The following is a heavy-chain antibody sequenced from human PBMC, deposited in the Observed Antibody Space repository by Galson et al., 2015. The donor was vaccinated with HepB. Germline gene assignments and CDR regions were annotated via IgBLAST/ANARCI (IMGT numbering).Heavy chain of an antibody. CDR3: AKDRGERGNYYDSSGMVY. V-gene: IGHV3-9*01. CDR1: GFTFDDYA. CDR2: ISWSSGSI. Sequence: SLRLSCAASGFTFDDYAMHWVRQAPGKGQEWVSGISWSSGSIGYADSVKGRFTISRDNAKNSLYLQMNSLRAEDTTLYYCAKDRGERGNYYDSSGMVYWGQGTLVTVSS. J-gene: IGHJ4*02. D-gene: IGHD3-22*01.